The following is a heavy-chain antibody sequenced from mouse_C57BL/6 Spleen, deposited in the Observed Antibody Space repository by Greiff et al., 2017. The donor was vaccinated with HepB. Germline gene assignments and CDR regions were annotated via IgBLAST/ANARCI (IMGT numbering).Heavy chain of an antibody. Sequence: EVKLVESGGGLVKPGGSLKLSCAASGFTFSSYAMSWVRQTPEKRLEWVATISDGGSYTYYPDNVKGRFTISRDNAKNNLYLQMSHLKSEDTAMYYCARYYYGSSYRGAWFAYWGQGTLVTVSA. CDR3: ARYYYGSSYRGAWFAY. V-gene: IGHV5-4*03. CDR1: GFTFSSYA. D-gene: IGHD1-1*01. CDR2: ISDGGSYT. J-gene: IGHJ3*01.